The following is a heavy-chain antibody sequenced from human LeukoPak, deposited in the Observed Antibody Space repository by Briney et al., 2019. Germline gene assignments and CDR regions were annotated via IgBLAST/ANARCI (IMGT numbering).Heavy chain of an antibody. Sequence: LAGGSLRLSCKVSGFTFSSHPMHWVRQAPGKGLEWLAVITYDGSEKYYADSVKGRVTISRDNSKNTLYLQMNSLRDEDTAVYYCAKDPRTGSVTGISYFDYWGQGTLVTVSS. CDR2: ITYDGSEK. J-gene: IGHJ4*02. D-gene: IGHD6-19*01. CDR3: AKDPRTGSVTGISYFDY. V-gene: IGHV3-30*04. CDR1: GFTFSSHP.